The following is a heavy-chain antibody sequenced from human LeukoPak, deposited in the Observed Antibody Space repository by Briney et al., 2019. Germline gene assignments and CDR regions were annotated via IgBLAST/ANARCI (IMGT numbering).Heavy chain of an antibody. J-gene: IGHJ6*02. D-gene: IGHD2-8*01. CDR3: ANNGVSPNYYYGMNV. CDR2: IWYDGSNI. Sequence: PGGSLRLSCATSGFTFSSYGMHWVRQAPGQGLEWVAVIWYDGSNIHYADSVQGRFTISRDSSKNMLYLQMNSLRAEDTGVYYCANNGVSPNYYYGMNVWGQGTTVTVSS. CDR1: GFTFSSYG. V-gene: IGHV3-33*06.